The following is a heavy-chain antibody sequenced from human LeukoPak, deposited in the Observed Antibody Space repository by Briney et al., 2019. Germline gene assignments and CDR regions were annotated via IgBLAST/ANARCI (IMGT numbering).Heavy chain of an antibody. D-gene: IGHD3-22*01. CDR3: AKTDSSGYYADY. V-gene: IGHV4-31*03. J-gene: IGHJ4*02. CDR1: GGSISSGDYY. Sequence: PSKTLSLTCTVSGGSISSGDYYWSWIRQHPGKGLEWIGYIYYSGSTYYNPSLKSRVTISVDTSKNQFSLKLSSVTAADTAMYYCAKTDSSGYYADYWGQGTLVTVSS. CDR2: IYYSGST.